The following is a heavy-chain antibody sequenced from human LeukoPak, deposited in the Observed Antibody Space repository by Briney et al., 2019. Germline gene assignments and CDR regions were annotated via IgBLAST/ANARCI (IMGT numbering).Heavy chain of an antibody. CDR3: AKDGSTAYYFDY. CDR2: ISYDGSNK. CDR1: GFTFSSYG. J-gene: IGHJ4*02. Sequence: GGSLRLSCAASGFTFSSYGMHWVRQAPGKGLEWVAVISYDGSNKYYADSVKGRFTISRDNSKNTVYLQMNSLRAEDTAVYYCAKDGSTAYYFDYWGQGTLVTVSS. V-gene: IGHV3-30*18. D-gene: IGHD2-2*01.